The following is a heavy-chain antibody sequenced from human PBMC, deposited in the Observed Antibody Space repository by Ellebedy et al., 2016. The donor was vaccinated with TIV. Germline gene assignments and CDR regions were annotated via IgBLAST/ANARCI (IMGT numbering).Heavy chain of an antibody. V-gene: IGHV1-46*01. CDR2: INPSGGST. Sequence: AASVKVSCKASGYTFTSYYMHWARQAPGQGLEWMGIINPSGGSTSYAQKFQGRVTMTRDTSTSTVYMELSSLRSEDTAVYYCARDLVDSSGWSWYFDLWGRGTLVTVSS. D-gene: IGHD6-19*01. J-gene: IGHJ2*01. CDR1: GYTFTSYY. CDR3: ARDLVDSSGWSWYFDL.